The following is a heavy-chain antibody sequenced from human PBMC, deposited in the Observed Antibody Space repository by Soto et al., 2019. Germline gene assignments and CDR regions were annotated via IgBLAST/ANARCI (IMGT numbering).Heavy chain of an antibody. V-gene: IGHV3-30-3*01. CDR1: GFSFSTYA. J-gene: IGHJ4*02. Sequence: PGGSLRLSCAASGFSFSTYAMHWVRQAPGKGLEWVAVISYVGGNKYYADSVKGRFITSRDNSKNTLYLQMNSLRAEDTAVYYCARSSDSGGQYYFDYWGQGTLVTVSS. D-gene: IGHD3-22*01. CDR2: ISYVGGNK. CDR3: ARSSDSGGQYYFDY.